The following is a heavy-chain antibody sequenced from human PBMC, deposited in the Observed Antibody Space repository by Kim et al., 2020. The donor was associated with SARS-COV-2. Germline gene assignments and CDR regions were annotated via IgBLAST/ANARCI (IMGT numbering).Heavy chain of an antibody. Sequence: GGSLRLSCVASGFMFSSYDMHWVRQGTGKGLEWVSAIGTISETNYPASVKGRFTISRENARNSLYLQMNSLTAGDTAVYYCASGGNGHFARWGQGILVTVSS. V-gene: IGHV3-13*01. J-gene: IGHJ4*02. CDR3: ASGGNGHFAR. CDR2: IGTISET. CDR1: GFMFSSYD. D-gene: IGHD3-16*01.